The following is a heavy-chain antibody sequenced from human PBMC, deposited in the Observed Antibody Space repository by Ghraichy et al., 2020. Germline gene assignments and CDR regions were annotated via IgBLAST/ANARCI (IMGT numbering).Heavy chain of an antibody. J-gene: IGHJ4*02. Sequence: SETLSLTCAVSGGSISSGGYSWSWIRQPPGKGLEWIGYIYYSGSTYYNPSLKSRVTISVDTSKNQFSLKLSSVTAADTAVYYCARGRGGSYGYWGQGTLVTVSS. V-gene: IGHV4-30-4*07. CDR3: ARGRGGSYGY. CDR2: IYYSGST. D-gene: IGHD1-26*01. CDR1: GGSISSGGYS.